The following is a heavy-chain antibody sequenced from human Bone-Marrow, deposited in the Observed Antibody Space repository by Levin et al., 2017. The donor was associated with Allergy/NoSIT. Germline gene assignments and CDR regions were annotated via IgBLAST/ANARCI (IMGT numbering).Heavy chain of an antibody. J-gene: IGHJ6*02. CDR3: AKDIFGGYGTFHF. D-gene: IGHD4-23*01. V-gene: IGHV3-9*01. Sequence: SLKISCAVSGFTFDDYAMHWVRQAPGKGLEWVSSISWNSGSTGYADSVDGRFTISRDNTKNSLYLQMNSLRSEDTAFYYCAKDIFGGYGTFHFWGQGTTVTVAS. CDR2: ISWNSGST. CDR1: GFTFDDYA.